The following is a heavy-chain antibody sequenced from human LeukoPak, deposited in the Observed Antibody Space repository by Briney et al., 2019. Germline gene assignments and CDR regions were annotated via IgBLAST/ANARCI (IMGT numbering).Heavy chain of an antibody. CDR3: ARDGSELRGVDY. D-gene: IGHD6-25*01. J-gene: IGHJ4*02. CDR1: GFTVSSNY. V-gene: IGHV3-53*04. Sequence: GGSLRLSRAASGFTVSSNYISWVRQAPGKGLEWVSVIYSGGSTYYADSVKGRFTISRHNSKNTLYLQMNSPRAEDTAVYYCARDGSELRGVDYWGQGTVDSVSS. CDR2: IYSGGST.